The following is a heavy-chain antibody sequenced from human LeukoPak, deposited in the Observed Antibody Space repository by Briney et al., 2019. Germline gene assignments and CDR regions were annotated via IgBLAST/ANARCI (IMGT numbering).Heavy chain of an antibody. V-gene: IGHV4-34*01. J-gene: IGHJ6*02. CDR2: INHSGST. D-gene: IGHD6-13*01. CDR3: ARGSSYSSSWWVYYHYGMDV. CDR1: GGSFSGYY. Sequence: SETLSLTCAVYGGSFSGYYWSWIRQPPGKGLEWIGEINHSGSTNYNPSLKSRVTISVDTSKNQFSLKLSPVTAADTAVYYCARGSSYSSSWWVYYHYGMDVWGQGTTVTVSS.